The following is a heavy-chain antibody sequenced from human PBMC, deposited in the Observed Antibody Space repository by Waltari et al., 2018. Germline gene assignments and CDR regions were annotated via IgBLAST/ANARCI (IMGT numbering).Heavy chain of an antibody. Sequence: QVQLVESGGGVVQPGRSLRLSCAASGFTFSSYAMHWVRQAPGTGLEWVAVISYDGSNKYYADSVKGRFTISRDNSKNTLYLQMNSLRAEDTAVYYCARDRQWLVRSYYYYGMDVWGQGTTVTVSS. CDR2: ISYDGSNK. D-gene: IGHD6-19*01. V-gene: IGHV3-30-3*01. J-gene: IGHJ6*02. CDR3: ARDRQWLVRSYYYYGMDV. CDR1: GFTFSSYA.